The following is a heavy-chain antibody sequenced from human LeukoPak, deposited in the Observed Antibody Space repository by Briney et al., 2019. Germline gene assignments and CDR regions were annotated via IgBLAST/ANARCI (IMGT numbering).Heavy chain of an antibody. Sequence: SETLSLTCTVSGGSISSGGYYRSWIRQHPGKGLEWIGYIYYSGSIYYNPSLKSRVTISVDTSKNQFSLKLSSVTAADTAVYYCARGTGEDIVVVPDNNWFDPWGQGTLVTVSS. J-gene: IGHJ5*02. CDR3: ARGTGEDIVVVPDNNWFDP. CDR1: GGSISSGGYY. D-gene: IGHD2-2*01. V-gene: IGHV4-31*03. CDR2: IYYSGSI.